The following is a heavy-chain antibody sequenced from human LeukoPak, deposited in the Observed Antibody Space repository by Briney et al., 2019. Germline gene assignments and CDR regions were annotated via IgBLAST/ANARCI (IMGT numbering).Heavy chain of an antibody. J-gene: IGHJ3*02. CDR1: GFTFSTYS. CDR3: VRNDGDNAFDI. CDR2: ISSSSSNM. D-gene: IGHD4-17*01. V-gene: IGHV3-48*01. Sequence: PGGSLRLSCAASGFTFSTYSMNWVRQAPGKGLDWVSYISSSSSNMYYADSVKGRFTTSRDNAKNSLYMQMNNLRAEDTAVYYCVRNDGDNAFDIWGRGTKVTASS.